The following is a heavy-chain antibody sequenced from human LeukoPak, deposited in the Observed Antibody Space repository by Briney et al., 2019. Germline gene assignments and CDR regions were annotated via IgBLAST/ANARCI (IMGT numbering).Heavy chain of an antibody. V-gene: IGHV3-66*01. CDR3: ARFPVD. Sequence: GGSLRLSCAASGFTVSSDYMSWVRQAPGKGLEWVSVIYSGGDTFYADSVKGRFTISRDTSKDTLSLQMNSLRAEDTAVYYCARFPVDWGQGTLVTVSS. J-gene: IGHJ4*02. CDR2: IYSGGDT. CDR1: GFTVSSDY. D-gene: IGHD6-19*01.